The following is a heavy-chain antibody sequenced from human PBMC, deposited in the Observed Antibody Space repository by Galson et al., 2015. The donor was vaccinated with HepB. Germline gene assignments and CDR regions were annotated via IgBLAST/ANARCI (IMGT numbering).Heavy chain of an antibody. J-gene: IGHJ6*03. Sequence: SVKVSCKASGYTLTSYGISWVRQAPGQGLEWMGWISAYNGNTNYAQKLQGRVTMTTDTSTSTAYMELRSLRSDDTAVYYCAREVGVVVPAAKAAHYYYMDVWGKGTTVTVSS. CDR1: GYTLTSYG. CDR3: AREVGVVVPAAKAAHYYYMDV. D-gene: IGHD2-2*01. CDR2: ISAYNGNT. V-gene: IGHV1-18*01.